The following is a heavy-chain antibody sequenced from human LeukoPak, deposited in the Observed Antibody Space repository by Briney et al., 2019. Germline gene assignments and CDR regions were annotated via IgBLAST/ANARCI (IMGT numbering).Heavy chain of an antibody. D-gene: IGHD3-22*01. CDR1: GYSISSGYY. V-gene: IGHV4-61*01. J-gene: IGHJ1*01. Sequence: SETLSLTCTVSGYSISSGYYWSWIRQPPGKGLEWIGYIYYSGSTNYNPSLKSRVTISVDTSKNQFSLKLSSVTAGDTAVYYCARGEYYYDSSGPDSVPYFQHWGQGTLVTVSS. CDR2: IYYSGST. CDR3: ARGEYYYDSSGPDSVPYFQH.